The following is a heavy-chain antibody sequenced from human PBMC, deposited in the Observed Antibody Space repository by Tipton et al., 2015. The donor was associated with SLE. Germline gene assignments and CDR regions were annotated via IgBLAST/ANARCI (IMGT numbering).Heavy chain of an antibody. CDR2: IYHSGST. V-gene: IGHV4-30-2*03. Sequence: TLSLTCAVSGGSISSGGYSWSWIRQPPGKGLEWIGSIYHSGSTYYNPSLKSRATISVDTSKNQFSLKLSSVTAADTAVYYCARGPRASIAARKAFDIWGQGTMVTVSS. CDR3: ARGPRASIAARKAFDI. J-gene: IGHJ3*02. D-gene: IGHD6-6*01. CDR1: GGSISSGGYS.